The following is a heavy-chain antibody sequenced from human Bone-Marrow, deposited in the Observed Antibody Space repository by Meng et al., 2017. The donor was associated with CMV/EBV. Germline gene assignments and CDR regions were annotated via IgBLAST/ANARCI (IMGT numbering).Heavy chain of an antibody. CDR1: GYTFTSYD. CDR3: ARGRGKCVSSSCRFDY. Sequence: ASVKVSWNAPGYTFTSYDINWVRQATGQGLEWMGWMNPNSGNTGYAQKFQGRVTITRNTSISTAYMELSSLRSEDTAVYYCARGRGKCVSSSCRFDYWGQGTLVTVSS. V-gene: IGHV1-8*03. D-gene: IGHD6-13*01. CDR2: MNPNSGNT. J-gene: IGHJ4*02.